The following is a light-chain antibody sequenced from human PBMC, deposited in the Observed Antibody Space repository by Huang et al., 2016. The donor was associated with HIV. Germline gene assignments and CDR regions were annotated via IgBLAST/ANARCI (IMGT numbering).Light chain of an antibody. V-gene: IGKV3-11*01. J-gene: IGKJ4*01. Sequence: EIVLTQSLATLSLSPGERATLSCRASQSVSSYLAWYQQKPGQPPRLLIYDASNRATGIPARFSGSGSGTDFTLTISSLEPEDFAVYYCQHRRNWPLTFGGGTKVEIK. CDR3: QHRRNWPLT. CDR2: DAS. CDR1: QSVSSY.